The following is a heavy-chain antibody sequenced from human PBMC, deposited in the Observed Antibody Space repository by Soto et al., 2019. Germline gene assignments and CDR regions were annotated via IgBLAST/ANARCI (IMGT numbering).Heavy chain of an antibody. Sequence: ASVKVSCKASGYTFTSYGISWVRQAPGQGLEWMGWISAYNGNTNYAQKLQGRVTMTTDTSTSTAYMELRSLRSDDTAVYYCARGSMIRGVISWFDPWGQGTLDTVSS. CDR1: GYTFTSYG. D-gene: IGHD3-10*01. J-gene: IGHJ5*02. CDR3: ARGSMIRGVISWFDP. V-gene: IGHV1-18*01. CDR2: ISAYNGNT.